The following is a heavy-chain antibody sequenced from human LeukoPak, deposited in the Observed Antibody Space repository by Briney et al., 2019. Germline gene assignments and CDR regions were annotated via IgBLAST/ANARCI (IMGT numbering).Heavy chain of an antibody. CDR1: GYIFITYR. V-gene: IGHV5-51*01. CDR2: IYPGDSDT. D-gene: IGHD3-10*01. Sequence: GESLKISCKGSGYIFITYRIGWVRQLPAQGLEWMGIIYPGDSDTRYSPSFQGQVTISADKSINTAYLQWSSLKASDTAMYYCAGPLYYYGSGSYHGMEVWGQATTVTVSS. J-gene: IGHJ6*02. CDR3: AGPLYYYGSGSYHGMEV.